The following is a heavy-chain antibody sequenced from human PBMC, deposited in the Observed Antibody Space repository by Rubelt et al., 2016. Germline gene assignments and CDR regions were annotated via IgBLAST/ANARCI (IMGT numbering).Heavy chain of an antibody. J-gene: IGHJ3*02. Sequence: QVQLQQWGAGLLKPSETLSLTCAVYGGSFSGYYWSWIRQHPGKGLEWIGYIYYSGSTYYNPSLKSRVTISVDTSKNQFSLKLSSVTAADTAVYYCARGRRGRYSGYDDDAFDIWGQGTMVTVSS. CDR2: IYYSGST. V-gene: IGHV4-34*01. CDR1: GGSFSGYY. CDR3: ARGRRGRYSGYDDDAFDI. D-gene: IGHD5-12*01.